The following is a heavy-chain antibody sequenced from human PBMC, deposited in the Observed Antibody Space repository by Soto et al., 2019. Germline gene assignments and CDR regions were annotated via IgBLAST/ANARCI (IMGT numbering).Heavy chain of an antibody. D-gene: IGHD3-3*01. Sequence: ASVKVSCKASGYTFTSYGISWVRQAPGQGLEWMGWISAYNGNTNYAQKLQGRVTMTTDTSTSTAYMELRSLRSDDTAVYYCARDRRFLEWLLYRYVSSGHYYYGMDVRGQGTTVTVSS. CDR2: ISAYNGNT. V-gene: IGHV1-18*01. CDR3: ARDRRFLEWLLYRYVSSGHYYYGMDV. CDR1: GYTFTSYG. J-gene: IGHJ6*02.